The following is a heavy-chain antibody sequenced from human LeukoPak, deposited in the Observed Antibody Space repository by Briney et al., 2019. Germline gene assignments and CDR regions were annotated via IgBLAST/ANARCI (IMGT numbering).Heavy chain of an antibody. CDR1: GGSISSSSYY. V-gene: IGHV4-39*07. Sequence: SETLSLTCTVSGGSISSSSYYWGWIRQPPGKGLEWIGSIYYSGSTYYNPSLKSRVTISVDTSKNQFSLKLSSVTAADTAVYYCVREGRLAYCGGDCYLGVNWFDPWGQGTLVTVSS. D-gene: IGHD2-21*02. CDR2: IYYSGST. CDR3: VREGRLAYCGGDCYLGVNWFDP. J-gene: IGHJ5*02.